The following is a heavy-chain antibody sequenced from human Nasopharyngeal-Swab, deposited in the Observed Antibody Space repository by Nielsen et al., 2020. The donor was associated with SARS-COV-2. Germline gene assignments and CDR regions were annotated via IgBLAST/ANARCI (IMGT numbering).Heavy chain of an antibody. D-gene: IGHD3-10*01. J-gene: IGHJ4*02. CDR1: GYTFTSYG. Sequence: ASVKVSCKASGYTFTSYGISWVRQAPGQGLEWMGWISAYNGNTNYAQKLQGRVTMTTDTSTSTAYMELRSLRSDDTAVYYCASQTYYYGSGSSEEYWGQGTLVTVSS. V-gene: IGHV1-18*01. CDR2: ISAYNGNT. CDR3: ASQTYYYGSGSSEEY.